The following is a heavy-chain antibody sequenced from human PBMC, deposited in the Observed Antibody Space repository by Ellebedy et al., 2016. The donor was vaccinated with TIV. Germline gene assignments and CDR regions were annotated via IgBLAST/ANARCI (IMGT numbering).Heavy chain of an antibody. CDR3: ARGDHCSGGSCYALTDFDY. J-gene: IGHJ4*02. CDR1: GGSISSYY. CDR2: IYYSGST. V-gene: IGHV4-59*12. Sequence: MPSETLSLTCTVSGGSISSYYWSWIRQPPGKGLEWIGYIYYSGSTNYNPSLKSRVTISVDTSKNQFSLKLSSVTDADTAVYYCARGDHCSGGSCYALTDFDYWGQGTLVTVSS. D-gene: IGHD2-15*01.